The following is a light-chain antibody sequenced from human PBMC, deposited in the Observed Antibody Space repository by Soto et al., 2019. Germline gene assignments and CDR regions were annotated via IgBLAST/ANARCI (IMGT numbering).Light chain of an antibody. Sequence: IVLTQSPGTLSLSPGERATLSCRASQSVASRNLAWYQQKSGQAPRLLIYGTSSRAVHTPDRFSGSGSGTDFTLNISGLEPEDFAVYYCQHFGNSLWTFGQGTKVEI. V-gene: IGKV3-20*01. J-gene: IGKJ1*01. CDR3: QHFGNSLWT. CDR2: GTS. CDR1: QSVASRN.